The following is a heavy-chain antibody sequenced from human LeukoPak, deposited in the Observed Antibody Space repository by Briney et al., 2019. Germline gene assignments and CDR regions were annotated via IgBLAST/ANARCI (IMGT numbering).Heavy chain of an antibody. CDR2: TYYRSKWYN. D-gene: IGHD1-26*01. Sequence: TSQTLSLTCAISGDSVSSNSAAWNWIRQYPSRGLQWLGRTYYRSKWYNEYAVSVKSRIIINPDTSKNQFSLQVNSVTPEDTAVYYCARSGGNYPPDSWGQGTLVTVSS. CDR1: GDSVSSNSAA. V-gene: IGHV6-1*01. J-gene: IGHJ4*02. CDR3: ARSGGNYPPDS.